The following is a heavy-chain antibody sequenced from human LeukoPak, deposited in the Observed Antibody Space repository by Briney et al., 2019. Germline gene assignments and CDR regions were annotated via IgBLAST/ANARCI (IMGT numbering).Heavy chain of an antibody. J-gene: IGHJ4*02. CDR2: ITYDGYYK. Sequence: GTSLRLSCAASGFTFTNYGMHWVRQAPGKGLEWVALITYDGYYKYYSDSVKGRFTISSDTSKNTLYLQMNSLRAEDTAVYYCARDLSPVVRASPMGYWGQGTLVTVSS. CDR1: GFTFTNYG. D-gene: IGHD3-10*01. CDR3: ARDLSPVVRASPMGY. V-gene: IGHV3-30*03.